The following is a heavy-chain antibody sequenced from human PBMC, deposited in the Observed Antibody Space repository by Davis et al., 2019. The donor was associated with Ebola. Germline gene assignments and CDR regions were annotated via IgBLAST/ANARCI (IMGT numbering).Heavy chain of an antibody. Sequence: GESLKISCAASGFTFSSYAIHWVRQAPGKGLEWVAVIPYDGTSKYYADSVKGRFTISRDNSKNTLYLQMNSLRGEDTAVYYCAKEGQSLYFDYWGQGTLVTVSS. CDR1: GFTFSSYA. CDR3: AKEGQSLYFDY. D-gene: IGHD5-24*01. V-gene: IGHV3-30*18. CDR2: IPYDGTSK. J-gene: IGHJ4*02.